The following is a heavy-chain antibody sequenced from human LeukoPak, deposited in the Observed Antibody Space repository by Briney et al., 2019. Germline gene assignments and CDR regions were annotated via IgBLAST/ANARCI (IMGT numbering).Heavy chain of an antibody. CDR3: ATLAYDFWSGPFGL. CDR1: GGSISSYY. J-gene: IGHJ2*01. D-gene: IGHD3-3*01. V-gene: IGHV4-59*06. Sequence: SETLSLTCTVSGGSISSYYWSWLRQPPGKGLEWIGYIYYSGGTYYNPSLTSRVTISVDTSKNQFSLKLSSVTAADTAVYYCATLAYDFWSGPFGLWGRGTLVTVSS. CDR2: IYYSGGT.